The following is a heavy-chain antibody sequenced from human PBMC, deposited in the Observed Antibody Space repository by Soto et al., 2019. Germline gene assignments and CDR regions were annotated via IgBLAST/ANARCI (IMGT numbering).Heavy chain of an antibody. CDR3: AKATDGSGSYYPDY. D-gene: IGHD3-10*01. J-gene: IGHJ4*02. V-gene: IGHV3-23*01. CDR2: ISDSGGST. Sequence: EVQLLESGGGLVQPGGSLRLSCAASGFTFSTYAMNWVRQAPGKGLEWVSGISDSGGSTYYADSVKGRFTISRDNSKSTLSLQVNSLRAEDTAVYYYAKATDGSGSYYPDYWGQGTLVTVSS. CDR1: GFTFSTYA.